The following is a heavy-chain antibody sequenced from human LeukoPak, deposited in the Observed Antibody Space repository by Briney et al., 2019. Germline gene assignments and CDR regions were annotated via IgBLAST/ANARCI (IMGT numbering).Heavy chain of an antibody. CDR3: ARARLLGYCSSTSCYNWFDP. CDR1: GGSFSDYY. CDR2: INHSGST. V-gene: IGHV4-34*01. Sequence: SETLSLTCAVYGGSFSDYYWSWLRQPPGKGLEWIGEINHSGSTNYNPSLKSRVTISVDTSKKQFSLKLSSVTAADTAVYYCARARLLGYCSSTSCYNWFDPWGQGTLVTVAS. D-gene: IGHD2-2*01. J-gene: IGHJ5*02.